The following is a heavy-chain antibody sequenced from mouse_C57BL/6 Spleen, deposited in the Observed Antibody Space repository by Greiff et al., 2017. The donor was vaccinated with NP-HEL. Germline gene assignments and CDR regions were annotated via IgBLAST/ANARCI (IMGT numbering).Heavy chain of an antibody. J-gene: IGHJ2*01. CDR3: TRDFFGFGGY. Sequence: QVQLKESGAELVRPGASVTLSCKASGYTFTDYEMHWVKQTPVHGLEWIGAIDPETGGTAYNQKFKGKAILTADKSSSTAYMELRSLTSEDSAVYYCTRDFFGFGGYWGQGTTLTVSS. D-gene: IGHD3-1*01. CDR1: GYTFTDYE. CDR2: IDPETGGT. V-gene: IGHV1-15*01.